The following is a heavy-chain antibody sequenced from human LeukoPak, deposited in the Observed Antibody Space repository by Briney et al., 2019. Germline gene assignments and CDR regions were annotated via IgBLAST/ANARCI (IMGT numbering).Heavy chain of an antibody. V-gene: IGHV1-18*01. CDR3: ARGGSGYYDFWTTPRGWFDP. CDR2: ISAYNGNT. Sequence: GASVTVSCKASGYTFTSYGISWVRQAPGQGLEWMGWISAYNGNTNYAQKLQGRVTMTTDTSTSTAYMELRSLRSDDTAVYYCARGGSGYYDFWTTPRGWFDPWGQGTLVTVSS. J-gene: IGHJ5*02. D-gene: IGHD3-3*01. CDR1: GYTFTSYG.